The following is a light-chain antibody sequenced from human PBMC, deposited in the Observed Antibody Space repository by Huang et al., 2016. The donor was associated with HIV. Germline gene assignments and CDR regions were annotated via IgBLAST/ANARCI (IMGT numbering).Light chain of an antibody. V-gene: IGKV1-33*01. Sequence: DIQMTQSPSSLSASVGDRVTITCQASQDISNYLNLYQQKPGKAPKLLIYDASNLETGVPSRFSGSGSGTDFTFNISSLQPEDIATYYCQQNDNLLTFGPGTKVDIK. J-gene: IGKJ3*01. CDR2: DAS. CDR3: QQNDNLLT. CDR1: QDISNY.